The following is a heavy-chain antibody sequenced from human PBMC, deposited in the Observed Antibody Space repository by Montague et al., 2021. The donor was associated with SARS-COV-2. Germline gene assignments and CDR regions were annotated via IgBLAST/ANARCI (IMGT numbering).Heavy chain of an antibody. CDR1: GGPFGGDY. J-gene: IGHJ5*01. CDR2: VNDRGNA. V-gene: IGHV4-34*01. CDR3: ARGSSKTTLVVLVVLGTAHYFDS. Sequence: SETLSLTCAVCGGPFGGDYWSWFRQTPGKGLEWIVEVNDRGNANFNPSLKSRANISVDKSKNQLFLRLTSVTAADTALYWCARGSSKTTLVVLVVLGTAHYFDSWGQGIQVTVSP. D-gene: IGHD1-1*01.